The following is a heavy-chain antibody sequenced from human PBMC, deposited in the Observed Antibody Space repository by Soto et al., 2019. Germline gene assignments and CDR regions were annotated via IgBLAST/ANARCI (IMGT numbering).Heavy chain of an antibody. J-gene: IGHJ5*02. V-gene: IGHV4-34*01. D-gene: IGHD6-13*01. CDR1: GGSFSGYY. Sequence: SETLSLTCAVYGGSFSGYYWSWIRQPPGKGLEWIGEINHSGSTNYNPSLKSRVPISVDTSKNQFSLKLSSVTAADTAVYYCARHGYSSSWYAARNWFDPWGQGTLVTVSS. CDR3: ARHGYSSSWYAARNWFDP. CDR2: INHSGST.